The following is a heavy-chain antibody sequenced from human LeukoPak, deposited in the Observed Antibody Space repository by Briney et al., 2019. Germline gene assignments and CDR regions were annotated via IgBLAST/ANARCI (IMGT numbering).Heavy chain of an antibody. CDR3: ARGLLAYGSGSYPLGY. J-gene: IGHJ4*02. V-gene: IGHV4-34*01. CDR1: GGSFSGYY. CDR2: INHSGST. Sequence: SETLSLTCAVYGGSFSGYYWSWIRQPPGKGLEWIGEINHSGSTNYNPSLKSRVTISVDTSKNQFSLKLSSVTAADTAVYYCARGLLAYGSGSYPLGYWGQGTLVTVSS. D-gene: IGHD3-10*01.